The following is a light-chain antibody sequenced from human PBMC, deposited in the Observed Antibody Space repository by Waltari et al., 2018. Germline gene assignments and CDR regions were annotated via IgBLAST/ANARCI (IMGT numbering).Light chain of an antibody. J-gene: IGLJ2*01. CDR2: RNT. CDR1: SSYIGTNA. V-gene: IGLV1-47*01. Sequence: QSVLTQPPSASGTPGQRVTTSCSGSSSYIGTNAVCWYQQPPGTAPKPPIYRNTQRPSGVPDRFSGSKSGTSASLAISGLRSEDEADYYCSTWDDSLSGYVVFGGGTKLTVL. CDR3: STWDDSLSGYVV.